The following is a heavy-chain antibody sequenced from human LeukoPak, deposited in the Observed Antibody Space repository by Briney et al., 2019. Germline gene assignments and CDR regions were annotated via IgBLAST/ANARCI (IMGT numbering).Heavy chain of an antibody. CDR3: ARDNSVRDEAWWFNP. J-gene: IGHJ5*02. Sequence: GGSLRLSCEASGFTFSSYNMNWVRQAPGKRLEWVSSITSSSSYIYYADSVKGRFTISRDNAKNSLYLQMNSLRAEDTAVYYCARDNSVRDEAWWFNPWGQGTLVTVSS. V-gene: IGHV3-21*04. D-gene: IGHD5-24*01. CDR2: ITSSSSYI. CDR1: GFTFSSYN.